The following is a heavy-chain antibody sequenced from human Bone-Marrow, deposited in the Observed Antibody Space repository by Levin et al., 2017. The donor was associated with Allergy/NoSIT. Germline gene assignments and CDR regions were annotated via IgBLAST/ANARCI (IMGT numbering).Heavy chain of an antibody. V-gene: IGHV1-2*02. Sequence: ASVKVSCKASGYTFSDYYLHWVRQAPGERLQWMGWINPNSGGTNYAQNFQGRITMTTDTSINTAYMELHRLTSDDTAHYYCARMHKRQLILGIDNWGQGTLVTVSS. D-gene: IGHD7-27*01. CDR1: GYTFSDYY. J-gene: IGHJ4*02. CDR3: ARMHKRQLILGIDN. CDR2: INPNSGGT.